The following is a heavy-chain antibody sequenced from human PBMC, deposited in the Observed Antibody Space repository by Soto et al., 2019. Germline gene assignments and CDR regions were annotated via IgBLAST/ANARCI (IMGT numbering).Heavy chain of an antibody. V-gene: IGHV3-66*01. CDR1: GFIVSTIY. CDR2: IYADGRT. J-gene: IGHJ4*02. D-gene: IGHD3-16*01. CDR3: GRPLWTSGFGEVFDR. Sequence: GGSLRLSCAASGFIVSTIYMSWVRQAPGKGLEWVSTIYADGRTYYADSVKGRFTMSRDNSKNTLYLQMNSLRAEDTAMYYCGRPLWTSGFGEVFDRWGQGTLVTVSS.